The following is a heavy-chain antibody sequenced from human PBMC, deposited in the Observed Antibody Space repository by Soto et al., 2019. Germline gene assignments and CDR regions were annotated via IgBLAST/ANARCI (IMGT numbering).Heavy chain of an antibody. CDR2: ISSSSSYI. J-gene: IGHJ2*01. Sequence: PGGSLRLSCAASGFTFSSYSMNXVRQATGKGLEWVSSISSSSSYIYYADSVKGRFTISRDNAKNSLYLQMNSLRAEDTAVYYCAGSYGDYQYWYFDLWGRGTLVTVSS. D-gene: IGHD4-17*01. V-gene: IGHV3-21*01. CDR3: AGSYGDYQYWYFDL. CDR1: GFTFSSYS.